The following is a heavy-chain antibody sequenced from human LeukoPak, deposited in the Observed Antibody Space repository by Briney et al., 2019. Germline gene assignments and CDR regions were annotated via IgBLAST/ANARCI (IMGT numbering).Heavy chain of an antibody. CDR3: ARDGYSSTYYSFDL. D-gene: IGHD6-13*01. J-gene: IGHJ4*02. V-gene: IGHV3-53*01. CDR2: IYSGGST. Sequence: GGSLRLSCAASGFSVSSNYMSWVRQAPGKGLEWVSVIYSGGSTYYVDSVKGRFTISRDNAKNSLYLQMNNLRPEDSALYYCARDGYSSTYYSFDLWGRGTLVTVSS. CDR1: GFSVSSNY.